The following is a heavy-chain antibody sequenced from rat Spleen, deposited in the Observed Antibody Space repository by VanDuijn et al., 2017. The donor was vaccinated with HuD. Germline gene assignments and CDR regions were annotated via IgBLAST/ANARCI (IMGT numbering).Heavy chain of an antibody. J-gene: IGHJ3*01. CDR1: GFTFSNYR. D-gene: IGHD1-1*01. Sequence: EVQLVESGGGLVQPGRSLKLSCAASGFTFSNYRMHWIRQAPTKGLEWVASISPSGGSTYYRDSVKGRFTISRDNAHNTLYLQLNSLRSEDTATYFCARHDSGEDWFAYWGQGTLVTVSS. V-gene: IGHV5-19*01. CDR2: ISPSGGST. CDR3: ARHDSGEDWFAY.